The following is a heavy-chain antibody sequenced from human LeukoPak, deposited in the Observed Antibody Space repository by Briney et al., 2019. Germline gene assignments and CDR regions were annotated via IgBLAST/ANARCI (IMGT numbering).Heavy chain of an antibody. J-gene: IGHJ4*02. CDR1: GFTFSSYS. CDR2: ISSSSSYV. CDR3: ARAYCSSTSCYGSPAATLASGY. D-gene: IGHD2-2*01. Sequence: GGSLRLSCAASGFTFSSYSMNWVRQAPGKGLEWVSSISSSSSYVYYADSVKGRFTISRDNAKNSLYLQMNSLRAEDTAVYYCARAYCSSTSCYGSPAATLASGYWGQGTLVTVSS. V-gene: IGHV3-21*01.